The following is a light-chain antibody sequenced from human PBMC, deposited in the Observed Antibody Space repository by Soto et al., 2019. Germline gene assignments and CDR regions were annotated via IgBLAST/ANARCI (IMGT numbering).Light chain of an antibody. CDR3: QEGSNWPPPIT. CDR2: DAT. V-gene: IGKV3-11*01. CDR1: HSVSSY. Sequence: VLTQSPATLSLSPGDSATLSCRSSHSVSSYLAWYQQKPGQAPRLLIYDATRRATGIPARFSGSGSGTDFTLTISGLEPEDFAVYYCQEGSNWPPPITFGQGTRLEMK. J-gene: IGKJ5*01.